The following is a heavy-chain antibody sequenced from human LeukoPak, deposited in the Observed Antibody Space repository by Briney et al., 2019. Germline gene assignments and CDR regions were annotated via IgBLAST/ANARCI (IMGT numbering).Heavy chain of an antibody. D-gene: IGHD3-3*01. Sequence: GGPLRLSCAASGFTFSSYGMHWVRQAPGKGLEWVAFIRYDGSNKYYADSVKGRFTISRDNSKNTLYLQMNSLRAEDTAVYYCAKGDTYYDFWSGNPHDYWGQGTLVTVSS. CDR3: AKGDTYYDFWSGNPHDY. J-gene: IGHJ4*02. CDR2: IRYDGSNK. V-gene: IGHV3-30*02. CDR1: GFTFSSYG.